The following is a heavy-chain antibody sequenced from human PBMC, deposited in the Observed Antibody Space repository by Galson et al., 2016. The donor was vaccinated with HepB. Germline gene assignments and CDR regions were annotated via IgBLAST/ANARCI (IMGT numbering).Heavy chain of an antibody. CDR2: ISYDGSKQ. V-gene: IGHV3-30-3*01. Sequence: SLRLSCAASGFSFISYDLNWVRQAPGKGLEWVAMISYDGSKQFYAASVKGRFTISRDNSKNTLFLEMNSLTAADTAVYFCGRDPHSSGWSGVMGYIDYWGQGTLVTVSS. CDR1: GFSFISYD. J-gene: IGHJ4*02. CDR3: GRDPHSSGWSGVMGYIDY. D-gene: IGHD6-19*01.